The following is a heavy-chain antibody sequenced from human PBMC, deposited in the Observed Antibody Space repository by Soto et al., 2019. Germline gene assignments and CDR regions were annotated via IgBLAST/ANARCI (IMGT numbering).Heavy chain of an antibody. V-gene: IGHV4-34*01. CDR3: ARRGSLLWFGDYYYYGMDV. Sequence: SETLSLTCAVYGGSFSGYYWSWIRQPPGKGLEWIGEINHSGSTNYNPSLKSRVTISVDTSKNQFSLKLSSVTAADTAVYYCARRGSLLWFGDYYYYGMDVWGQGTTVTVSS. CDR2: INHSGST. CDR1: GGSFSGYY. D-gene: IGHD3-10*01. J-gene: IGHJ6*02.